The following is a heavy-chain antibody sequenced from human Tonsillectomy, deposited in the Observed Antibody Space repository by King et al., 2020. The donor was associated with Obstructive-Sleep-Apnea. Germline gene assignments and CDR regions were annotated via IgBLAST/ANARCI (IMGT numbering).Heavy chain of an antibody. CDR1: GYSFTGFT. CDR3: ARALPGYCSGGSCYSVFDY. CDR2: INVINGDI. J-gene: IGHJ4*02. Sequence: QLVQSGFEVKKPGASVKVSCKASGYSFTGFTISWGRQAPGQGLEWMGWINVINGDIKYLQKRQGKVTMTPDTSTSTAYMELRSLTSDDTALYYCARALPGYCSGGSCYSVFDYWGQGTLVTVSS. D-gene: IGHD2-15*01. V-gene: IGHV1-18*01.